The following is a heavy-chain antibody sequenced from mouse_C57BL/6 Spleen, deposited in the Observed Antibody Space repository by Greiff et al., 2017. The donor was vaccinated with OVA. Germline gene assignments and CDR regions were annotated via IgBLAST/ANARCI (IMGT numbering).Heavy chain of an antibody. Sequence: QVQLQQPGAELVKPGASVKLSCKASGYTFISYWMHWVKQRPGRGLEWIGRIDPNSGGTKYNEKFKSKATLTVDKPSSTAYMQLSSLTSEDSAVYYCARSGITTVVAHWYFDVWGTGTTVTVSS. CDR3: ARSGITTVVAHWYFDV. V-gene: IGHV1-72*01. CDR1: GYTFISYW. CDR2: IDPNSGGT. D-gene: IGHD1-1*01. J-gene: IGHJ1*03.